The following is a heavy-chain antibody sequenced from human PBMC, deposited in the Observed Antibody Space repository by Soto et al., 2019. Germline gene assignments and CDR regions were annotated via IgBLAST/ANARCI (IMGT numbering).Heavy chain of an antibody. V-gene: IGHV1-2*02. D-gene: IGHD2-15*01. CDR2: INPSSGDT. CDR1: GYTFTDYY. CDR3: ARGLRWRDLDS. J-gene: IGHJ4*02. Sequence: QVQVVQSGAEMKKPGASVKVSCEASGYTFTDYYMQWVRQAPGQGLEWMGWINPSSGDTNYAQEFQGRVTMTRDTCSSTAYMELSRLRYDDTAVYYCARGLRWRDLDSWGQGTPVTVSS.